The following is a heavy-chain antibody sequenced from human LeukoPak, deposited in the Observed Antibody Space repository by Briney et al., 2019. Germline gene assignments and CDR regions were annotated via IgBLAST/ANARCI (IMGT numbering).Heavy chain of an antibody. CDR2: IWYDGSNK. J-gene: IGHJ4*02. D-gene: IGHD3-10*01. V-gene: IGHV3-33*01. CDR1: GLIFRNYG. Sequence: GGSLRLSCAASGLIFRNYGMHWVRQAPGKGLEWVALIWYDGSNKHYADSVKGRFTISRDNSKNTFYLQMSSLRVEDTAVYYCASRGQALDYWGQGTLVTVSS. CDR3: ASRGQALDY.